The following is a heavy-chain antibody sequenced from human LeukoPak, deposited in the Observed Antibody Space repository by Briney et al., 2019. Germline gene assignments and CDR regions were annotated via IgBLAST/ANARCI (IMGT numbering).Heavy chain of an antibody. J-gene: IGHJ4*02. CDR2: IYPGDSET. CDR1: GYSFTSYW. CDR3: ARRSSGGSYWD. V-gene: IGHV5-51*01. D-gene: IGHD1-26*01. Sequence: GESLKISCKASGYSFTSYWIAWVRQMPGKGLEWMATIYPGDSETRYSPSFQGQVTISADKSITTAYLQWSSLKASDTAMYYCARRSSGGSYWDWGQGTLVTVSS.